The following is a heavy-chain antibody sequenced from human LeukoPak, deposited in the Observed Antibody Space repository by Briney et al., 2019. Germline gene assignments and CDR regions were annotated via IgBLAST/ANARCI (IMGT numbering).Heavy chain of an antibody. V-gene: IGHV1-8*01. J-gene: IGHJ5*02. CDR3: ARAPMYRSSVRGRVIWFDP. D-gene: IGHD3-10*01. Sequence: GASVKVSCKASGYTFTSYDINWVLQATGQGLEWMGWMNPNSGNTGYAQKFQGRVTMTRNTSISTAYMELSSLRSEDTAVYYCARAPMYRSSVRGRVIWFDPWGQGTLVTVSS. CDR2: MNPNSGNT. CDR1: GYTFTSYD.